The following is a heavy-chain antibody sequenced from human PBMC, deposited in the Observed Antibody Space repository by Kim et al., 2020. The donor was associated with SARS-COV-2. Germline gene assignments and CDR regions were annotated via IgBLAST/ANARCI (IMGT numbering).Heavy chain of an antibody. D-gene: IGHD6-13*01. V-gene: IGHV4-31*03. Sequence: SETLSLTCTVSGGSISSGGYYWSWIRQHPGKGLEWIGYIYYSGSTYYNPSLKSRVTISVDTSKNQFSLKLSSVTAADTAVYYCARDNEVGAAAGTGDAFDIWGQGTMVTVSS. CDR2: IYYSGST. CDR1: GGSISSGGYY. J-gene: IGHJ3*02. CDR3: ARDNEVGAAAGTGDAFDI.